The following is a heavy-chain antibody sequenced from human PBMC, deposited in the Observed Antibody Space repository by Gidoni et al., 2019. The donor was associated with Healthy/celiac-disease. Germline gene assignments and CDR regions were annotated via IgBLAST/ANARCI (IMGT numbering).Heavy chain of an antibody. J-gene: IGHJ6*02. Sequence: QVQLVESGGGLVLPGGSLRLPCAASGFTFRAASMSWIRQAPGKEMEWVSYISSSGSTIYYADSVKGRFAMSRDNAKNSLYLQMNSLRAEDTAVYYCARVHSPPCSGGSCYYDMDVWGQGTTVTVS. D-gene: IGHD2-15*01. CDR2: ISSSGSTI. V-gene: IGHV3-11*01. CDR3: ARVHSPPCSGGSCYYDMDV. CDR1: GFTFRAAS.